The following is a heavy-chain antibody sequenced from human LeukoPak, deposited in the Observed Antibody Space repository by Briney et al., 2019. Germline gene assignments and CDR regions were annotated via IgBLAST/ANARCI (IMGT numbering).Heavy chain of an antibody. J-gene: IGHJ4*02. D-gene: IGHD3-22*01. CDR1: GGSISSYY. V-gene: IGHV4-34*01. CDR2: INHSGST. CDR3: ARVTGYMIEDYFDY. Sequence: SETLSLTCTVSGGSISSYYWSWIRQPPGKGLEWIGEINHSGSTNYNPSLKSRVTISVDTSKNQFSLKLSSVTAADTAVYYCARVTGYMIEDYFDYWGQGTLVTVSS.